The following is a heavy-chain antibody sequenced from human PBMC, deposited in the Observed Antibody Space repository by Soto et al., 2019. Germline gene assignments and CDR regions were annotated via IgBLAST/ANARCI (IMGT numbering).Heavy chain of an antibody. CDR3: ARHAFVCSSTSCYWPQPAWFDP. D-gene: IGHD2-2*01. Sequence: QLQLQESGPGLVKPSETLSLTCTVSGGSISSSSYYWGWIRQPPGKGLEWIGSIYYSGSTYYNPSLKSRVTISVDTSKNQFSLKLSSVTAADTAVYYCARHAFVCSSTSCYWPQPAWFDPWGQGTLVTVSS. CDR2: IYYSGST. J-gene: IGHJ5*02. V-gene: IGHV4-39*01. CDR1: GGSISSSSYY.